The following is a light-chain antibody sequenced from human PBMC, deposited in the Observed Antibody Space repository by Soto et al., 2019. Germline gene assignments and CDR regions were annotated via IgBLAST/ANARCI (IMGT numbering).Light chain of an antibody. CDR1: KLADKS. CDR2: DDR. Sequence: SYELTQAPSVSVAPGQRARITCAGNKLADKSVHWYQQKPGQAPGLVVYDDRYRPSGVPERFSGTNSDNVAALTIFRVEAGDEADYFCQVWDSDSDHWVFGGGTKLTVL. V-gene: IGLV3-21*02. J-gene: IGLJ3*02. CDR3: QVWDSDSDHWV.